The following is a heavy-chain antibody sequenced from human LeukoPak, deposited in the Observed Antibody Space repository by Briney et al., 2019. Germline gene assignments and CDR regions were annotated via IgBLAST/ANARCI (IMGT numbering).Heavy chain of an antibody. CDR3: ARGYCSSTSCYRDGYFDY. V-gene: IGHV1-69*05. CDR1: GGTFSSYA. CDR2: IIPIFGTA. D-gene: IGHD2-2*02. Sequence: ASVKVSCKASGGTFSSYAISWLRQAPGQGLEWMGGIIPIFGTANYAQKFQGRVTITTDESTSTAYMELSSLRSEDTAVYYCARGYCSSTSCYRDGYFDYWGQGTLVTVSS. J-gene: IGHJ4*02.